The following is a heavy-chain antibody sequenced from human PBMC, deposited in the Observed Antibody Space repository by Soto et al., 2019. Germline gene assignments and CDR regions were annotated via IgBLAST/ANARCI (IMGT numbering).Heavy chain of an antibody. J-gene: IGHJ5*02. V-gene: IGHV4-34*01. Sequence: QVQLQQWGAGLLKPSETLSLTCAVYGGSFSGYYWHWIRKSTGQGLEWIGEISHSGSTKYNPSLKSLVTISLDTSKNQFSLKLTSVTAADTAVYYCARGTVTTGSYDSWGQGTLATVSS. D-gene: IGHD4-17*01. CDR3: ARGTVTTGSYDS. CDR2: ISHSGST. CDR1: GGSFSGYY.